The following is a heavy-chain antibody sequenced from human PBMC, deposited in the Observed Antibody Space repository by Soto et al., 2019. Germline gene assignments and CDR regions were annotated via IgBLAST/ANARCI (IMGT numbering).Heavy chain of an antibody. CDR3: ARADHIVVVPNSLGDMDV. J-gene: IGHJ6*02. CDR1: GGSISSNKW. Sequence: KASETLSLTCAVYGGSISSNKWWSWVRQPPGKGLEWIGEIYHSGSTNYTPSLKSRVTISLDKSKNQFSLKLTSVTAADSAVYYCARADHIVVVPNSLGDMDVWGQGTTVTVSS. CDR2: IYHSGST. V-gene: IGHV4-4*02. D-gene: IGHD2-2*01.